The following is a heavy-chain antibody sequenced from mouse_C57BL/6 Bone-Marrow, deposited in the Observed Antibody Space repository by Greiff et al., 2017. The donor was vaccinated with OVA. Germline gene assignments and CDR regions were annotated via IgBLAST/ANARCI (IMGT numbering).Heavy chain of an antibody. Sequence: VQLQQSGAELVRPGTSVKVSCKASGYAFTNYLIEWVKQRPGQGLEWIGVINPGSGGTNYNEKFKGKATLTATKSSSTAYMQLSSLTSEDSAGYFCARIVDTVPYAMDYWGQGTSVTVSS. CDR3: ARIVDTVPYAMDY. CDR1: GYAFTNYL. V-gene: IGHV1-54*01. J-gene: IGHJ4*01. CDR2: INPGSGGT. D-gene: IGHD1-1*01.